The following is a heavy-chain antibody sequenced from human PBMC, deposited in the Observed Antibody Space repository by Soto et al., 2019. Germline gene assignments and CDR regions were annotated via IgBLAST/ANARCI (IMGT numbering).Heavy chain of an antibody. J-gene: IGHJ6*03. D-gene: IGHD3-3*01. V-gene: IGHV3-23*01. Sequence: EVQLLESGGGLVQPGGSPRLSCAASGFTFSSYAMSWVRQAPGKGLEWVSAISGSGGSTYYADSVKGRFTISRDNSKNTLYLQMNSLRAEDTAVYYCAKASAIFYYYYYMDVWGKGTTVTVSS. CDR3: AKASAIFYYYYYMDV. CDR2: ISGSGGST. CDR1: GFTFSSYA.